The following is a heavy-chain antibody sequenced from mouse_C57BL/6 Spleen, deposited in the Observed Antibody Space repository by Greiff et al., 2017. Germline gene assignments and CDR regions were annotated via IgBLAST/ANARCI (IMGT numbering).Heavy chain of an antibody. Sequence: EVQGVESGAELVRPGASVKLSCTASGFNIKDDYMHWVKQRPEQGLEWIGWIDPENGDTEYASKFQGKATITADTSDNTAYLQLSRLTSEDTAVYYCTTTSYWGQGTLVTVSA. CDR2: IDPENGDT. CDR3: TTTSY. V-gene: IGHV14-4*01. CDR1: GFNIKDDY. J-gene: IGHJ3*01.